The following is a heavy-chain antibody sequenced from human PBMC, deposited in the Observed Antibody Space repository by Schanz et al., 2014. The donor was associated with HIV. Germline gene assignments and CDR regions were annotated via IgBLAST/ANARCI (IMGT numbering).Heavy chain of an antibody. Sequence: QVQLVQSGAEVKKPGSSVKLSCKASGGTFSSFAISWVRQAPGQGLEWIGHFNVMLSKINSAQKFQGRVSMTADPSTNTAYMEMRGLRFEDTAVYYCASGRRSGIGWRMDVWGQGTTVSVSS. V-gene: IGHV1-69*01. J-gene: IGHJ6*02. D-gene: IGHD6-19*01. CDR3: ASGRRSGIGWRMDV. CDR2: FNVMLSKI. CDR1: GGTFSSFA.